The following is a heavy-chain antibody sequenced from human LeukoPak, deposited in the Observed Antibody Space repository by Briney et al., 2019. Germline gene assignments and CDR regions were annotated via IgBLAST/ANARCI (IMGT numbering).Heavy chain of an antibody. CDR1: GGSISSYY. CDR2: IYYSGST. Sequence: SETLSLTCTVSGGSISSYYWSWIRQPPGKGLEWIGYIYYSGSTNYNPSLKSRVTISVDTSKNQFSLKLSSVTAADTAVYYCARGEWKDFSVEDAFDIWGQGTMVTVSS. CDR3: ARGEWKDFSVEDAFDI. V-gene: IGHV4-59*01. J-gene: IGHJ3*02. D-gene: IGHD5-24*01.